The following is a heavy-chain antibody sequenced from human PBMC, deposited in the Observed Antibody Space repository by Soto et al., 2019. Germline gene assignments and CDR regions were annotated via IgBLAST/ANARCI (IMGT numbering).Heavy chain of an antibody. J-gene: IGHJ4*02. CDR3: AQGLGANVPFSRYFDH. CDR2: IGTGGDT. V-gene: IGHV3-23*01. CDR1: ALSFRNFA. Sequence: GGSLRLSCAASALSFRNFALTWVRQIAGKEMEWVSTIGTGGDTYYAESVKGRVTISRDDLKTTMYLQMNSLRADDAAVYYCAQGLGANVPFSRYFDHWGQGIQVTVSS. D-gene: IGHD3-10*02.